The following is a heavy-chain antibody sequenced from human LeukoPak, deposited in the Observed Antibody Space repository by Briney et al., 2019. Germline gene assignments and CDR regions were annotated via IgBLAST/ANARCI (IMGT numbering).Heavy chain of an antibody. CDR2: IIPIFGIA. Sequence: SVKASCKASGGTFSSYAISWVRQAPGQGLEWMGRIIPIFGIANYAQKFQGRVTITADKSTSTAYVELSSLRSEDTAVYYCARAGYCSGGSCYPNDAFDIWGQGTMVTVSS. D-gene: IGHD2-15*01. J-gene: IGHJ3*02. V-gene: IGHV1-69*04. CDR3: ARAGYCSGGSCYPNDAFDI. CDR1: GGTFSSYA.